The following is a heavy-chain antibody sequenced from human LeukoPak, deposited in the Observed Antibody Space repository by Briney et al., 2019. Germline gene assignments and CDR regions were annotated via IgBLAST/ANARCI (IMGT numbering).Heavy chain of an antibody. J-gene: IGHJ4*02. CDR1: GGTFSSYA. CDR2: IIPIFGTA. CDR3: ARAPSPYYGDYLFDY. D-gene: IGHD4-17*01. V-gene: IGHV1-69*13. Sequence: SVKVSCKASGGTFSSYAISWVRQAPEQGLEWMGGIIPIFGTANYAQKFQGRVTITADESTSTAYMELSSLRSEDTAVYYCARAPSPYYGDYLFDYWGQGTLVTVSS.